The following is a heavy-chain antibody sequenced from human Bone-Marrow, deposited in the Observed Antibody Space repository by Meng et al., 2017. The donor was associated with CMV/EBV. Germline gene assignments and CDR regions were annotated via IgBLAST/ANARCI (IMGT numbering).Heavy chain of an antibody. CDR1: GGTFSSYA. D-gene: IGHD2-2*01. CDR3: ARYLRPGVVPAAMSWFAP. CDR2: IIPILGIA. Sequence: SVKVSCKASGGTFSSYAISWVRQAPGQGLEWMGGIIPILGIANYAQKFQGRVTITADKSTSTAYMELSSLRSEDTAVYYCARYLRPGVVPAAMSWFAPWGHGTLVTVSS. J-gene: IGHJ5*02. V-gene: IGHV1-69*10.